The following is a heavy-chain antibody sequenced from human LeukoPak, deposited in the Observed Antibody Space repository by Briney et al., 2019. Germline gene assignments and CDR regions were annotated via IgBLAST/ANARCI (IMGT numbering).Heavy chain of an antibody. J-gene: IGHJ4*02. CDR2: ISSSSSYI. CDR3: ARDPNGGSYLSN. V-gene: IGHV3-21*01. D-gene: IGHD2-15*01. CDR1: GFTFSSYS. Sequence: GGSLRLSCAASGFTFSSYSMNWVRQAPGKGLEWASSISSSSSYIYYADSVKGRFTISRDNARNSLYLQMNSLRAEDTAVYYCARDPNGGSYLSNWGQGTLVTVSS.